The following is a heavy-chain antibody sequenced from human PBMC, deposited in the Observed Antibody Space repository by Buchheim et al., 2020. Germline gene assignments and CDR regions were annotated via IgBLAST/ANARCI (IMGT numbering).Heavy chain of an antibody. CDR3: ARLTRIDRYSYGSYYYYYGMDV. Sequence: QVQLQESGPGLVKPSQTLSLTCTVSGGSISSGGYYWSWIRQHPGKGLEWIGYIYYSGSTYYNPSLKSRVYISVDTSKNQFFLKLSSVTAADTAVYYCARLTRIDRYSYGSYYYYYGMDVWGQGTT. CDR1: GGSISSGGYY. J-gene: IGHJ6*02. V-gene: IGHV4-31*03. D-gene: IGHD5-18*01. CDR2: IYYSGST.